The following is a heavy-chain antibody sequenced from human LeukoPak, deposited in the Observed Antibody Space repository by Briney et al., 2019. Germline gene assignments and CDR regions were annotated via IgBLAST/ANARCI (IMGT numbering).Heavy chain of an antibody. CDR3: AREALRLGELSFYYFDY. V-gene: IGHV4-59*01. CDR1: GGSISSYY. J-gene: IGHJ4*02. CDR2: IYYSGST. Sequence: SETLSLTCTVSGGSISSYYWSWIRQPPGEGLEWIGYIYYSGSTNYNPSLKSRVTISVDTSKNQFSLKLSSVTAADTAVYYCAREALRLGELSFYYFDYWGQGTLVTVSS. D-gene: IGHD3-16*02.